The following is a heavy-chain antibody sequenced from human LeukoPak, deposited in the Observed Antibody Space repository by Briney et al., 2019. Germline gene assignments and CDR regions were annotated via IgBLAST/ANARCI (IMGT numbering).Heavy chain of an antibody. CDR1: GGSISSFY. V-gene: IGHV4-59*08. CDR3: ASLQAHGGNYFDS. D-gene: IGHD4-23*01. CDR2: IYYNGNT. J-gene: IGHJ4*02. Sequence: PSETLSLTCTVSGGSISSFYWSWIRQPPGKGLEWIGYIYYNGNTIYNDSLRSRLTISIDTSKSLFSLKLTSVTAADTAIYYCASLQAHGGNYFDSWGQGTLVTVSA.